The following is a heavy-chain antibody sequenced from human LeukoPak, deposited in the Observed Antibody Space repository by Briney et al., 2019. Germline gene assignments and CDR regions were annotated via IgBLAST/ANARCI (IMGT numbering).Heavy chain of an antibody. J-gene: IGHJ4*02. CDR1: GLNFSVYY. CDR2: ISKTGTTI. Sequence: AGSLRLSCAVSGLNFSVYYMTWIRQAPGNGLEAPGKGLEWLSHISKTGTTIYYADSVKGRITISRDNAKNSLYLHMNSLRADDTAVYYCVAGVALDYWGQGALVTVSS. CDR3: VAGVALDY. D-gene: IGHD3-3*01. V-gene: IGHV3-11*01.